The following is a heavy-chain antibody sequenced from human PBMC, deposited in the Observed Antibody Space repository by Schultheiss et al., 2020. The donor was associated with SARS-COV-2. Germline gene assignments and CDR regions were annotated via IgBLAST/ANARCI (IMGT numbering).Heavy chain of an antibody. Sequence: GESLKISCAASGFSFNIYEMNWVRQAPGKGLEWVSYIGISDRDSYYADSVKGRFTISRDNARNSVYLQMSSLRGEDTAVYYCARGAEGFVRYYYNGMDVWGQGTTVTVSS. V-gene: IGHV3-48*03. J-gene: IGHJ6*02. CDR2: IGISDRDS. CDR1: GFSFNIYE. D-gene: IGHD3-10*02. CDR3: ARGAEGFVRYYYNGMDV.